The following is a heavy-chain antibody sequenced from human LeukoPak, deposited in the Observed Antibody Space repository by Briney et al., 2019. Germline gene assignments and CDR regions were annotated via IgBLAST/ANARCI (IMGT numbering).Heavy chain of an antibody. J-gene: IGHJ6*03. D-gene: IGHD3-10*01. CDR1: GYSFTNYW. CDR3: VEHGNYYGSGKRNVYYYYYYMDV. V-gene: IGHV5-51*01. Sequence: GESLKISCKSSGYSFTNYWIGWVRQMPGKGLEWMGIIYPGDSDTRYSPSFQGQVTISADKSTSTAYLQWSSLKASDTAMYYCVEHGNYYGSGKRNVYYYYYYMDVWGKGTTVTVSS. CDR2: IYPGDSDT.